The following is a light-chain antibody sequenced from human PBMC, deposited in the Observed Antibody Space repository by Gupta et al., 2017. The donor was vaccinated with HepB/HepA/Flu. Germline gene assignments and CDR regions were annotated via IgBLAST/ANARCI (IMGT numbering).Light chain of an antibody. CDR3: CSYAGSSTWV. Sequence: QSALTQPASVSGSPGQSITISCTGTSSDVGSYNLVSWYQQHPGKAPKLMIYEVSKRPSGVSNRFSGSKSGNTASLTISGLQAEDEADYYCCSYAGSSTWVFGGGNKLHVL. CDR1: SSDVGSYNL. V-gene: IGLV2-23*02. CDR2: EVS. J-gene: IGLJ3*02.